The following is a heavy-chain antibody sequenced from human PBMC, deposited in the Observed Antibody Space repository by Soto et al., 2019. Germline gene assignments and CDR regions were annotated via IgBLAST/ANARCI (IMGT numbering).Heavy chain of an antibody. J-gene: IGHJ3*02. CDR1: GGSISSGGYY. Sequence: SETLSLTCAVSGGSISSGGYYWSWIRQPPGKGLEWIGYIYYSGSTNYNPSLKSRVTISVDTSKNQFSLKLSSVTAADTAVYYCARHGYCSGGSCSGTFDIWGQGTMVTVSS. V-gene: IGHV4-61*08. CDR2: IYYSGST. D-gene: IGHD2-15*01. CDR3: ARHGYCSGGSCSGTFDI.